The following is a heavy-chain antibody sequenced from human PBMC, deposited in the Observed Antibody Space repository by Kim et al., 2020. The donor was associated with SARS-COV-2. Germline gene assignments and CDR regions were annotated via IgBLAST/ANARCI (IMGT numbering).Heavy chain of an antibody. J-gene: IGHJ5*02. Sequence: SNPSLKSRVTISVDTSKNQFSLKLSSVTAADTAVYYCASTWLQLYNWFDPWGQGTLVTVSS. CDR3: ASTWLQLYNWFDP. D-gene: IGHD1-1*01. V-gene: IGHV4-39*07.